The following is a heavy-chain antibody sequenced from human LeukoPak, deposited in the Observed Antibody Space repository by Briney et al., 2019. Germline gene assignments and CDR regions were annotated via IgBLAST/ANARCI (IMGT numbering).Heavy chain of an antibody. Sequence: GASVKVSCKASGGTFSSYAINWVRQATGQGLEWMGWMNPNSGNTGYAQKFQGRVTITRNTSISTAYMELSSLRSEDTAVYYCARVGKDCSSTSCYGDFDYWGQGTLVTVSS. CDR1: GGTFSSYA. D-gene: IGHD2-2*01. CDR3: ARVGKDCSSTSCYGDFDY. V-gene: IGHV1-8*03. CDR2: MNPNSGNT. J-gene: IGHJ4*02.